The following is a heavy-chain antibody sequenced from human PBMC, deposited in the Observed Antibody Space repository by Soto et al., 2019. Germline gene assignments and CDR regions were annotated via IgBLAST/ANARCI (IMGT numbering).Heavy chain of an antibody. CDR2: IYSGGYT. J-gene: IGHJ4*02. CDR3: ATQPGGGGY. CDR1: GFTVSNNY. Sequence: EAQLVESGGGLIQPGGSLRLSCAVSGFTVSNNYMSWVRQAPGKGLEGVSVIYSGGYTAYGDSVKGRFTISRDNSKNTLYLQINTRRATNPAGFYWATQPGGGGYWGQGTLVTVSS. V-gene: IGHV3-53*01. D-gene: IGHD3-10*01.